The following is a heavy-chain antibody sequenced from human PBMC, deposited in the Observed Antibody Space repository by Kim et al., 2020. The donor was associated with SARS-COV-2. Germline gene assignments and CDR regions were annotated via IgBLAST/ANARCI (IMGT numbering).Heavy chain of an antibody. CDR3: ARHDSVFGVVTFDAFDI. D-gene: IGHD3-3*01. V-gene: IGHV4-39*01. J-gene: IGHJ3*02. Sequence: LKGRVTISVDTSKSQFSLKLSSVTAADTAVYYCARHDSVFGVVTFDAFDIWGQGTMVTVSS.